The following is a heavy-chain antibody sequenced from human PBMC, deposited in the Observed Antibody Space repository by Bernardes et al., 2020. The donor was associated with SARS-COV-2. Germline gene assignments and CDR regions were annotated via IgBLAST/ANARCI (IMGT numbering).Heavy chain of an antibody. CDR2: IYYSGSA. Sequence: SEPLSLTCTVSGGSISRYYWSWIRQRPGKGLEWIGDIYYSGSANYNPSLKSRLTISVDTSKNQFSLKLSSVTAADTAVYYCARRSLGYCSSSRCYSGFDPWGQGTLVTVSS. V-gene: IGHV4-59*08. CDR3: ARRSLGYCSSSRCYSGFDP. J-gene: IGHJ5*02. D-gene: IGHD2-2*02. CDR1: GGSISRYY.